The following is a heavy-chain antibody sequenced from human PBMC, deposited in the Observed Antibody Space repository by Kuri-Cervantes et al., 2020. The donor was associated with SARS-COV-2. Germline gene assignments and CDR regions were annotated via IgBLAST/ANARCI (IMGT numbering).Heavy chain of an antibody. J-gene: IGHJ4*02. CDR1: GGSISSSSYY. CDR3: ARDIAVASGYYFDY. D-gene: IGHD6-19*01. CDR2: IYYSGST. V-gene: IGHV4-39*02. Sequence: SETLSLTCTVSGGSISSSSYYWGWIRQPPGKGLEWIGSIYYSGSTYYNPSLKSRVTISVDTSKNQFSLKLSSVTAADTAVYHCARDIAVASGYYFDYWGQGTLVTVSS.